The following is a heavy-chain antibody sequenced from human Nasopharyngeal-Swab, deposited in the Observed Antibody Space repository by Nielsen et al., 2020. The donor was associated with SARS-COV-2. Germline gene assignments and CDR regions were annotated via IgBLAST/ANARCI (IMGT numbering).Heavy chain of an antibody. CDR2: VSHSGSI. CDR3: ARGDLVVVPSPILGLGPFFYYFYLDV. CDR1: GGSVSSNDW. D-gene: IGHD2-2*01. J-gene: IGHJ6*03. Sequence: SETLSLTCAVSGGSVSSNDWWTWVRQSPGKGLEWIGEVSHSGSINYNPSLKSRVTLSMDKSKRQFSLRLTSVSAADTAVYFCARGDLVVVPSPILGLGPFFYYFYLDVGGKGTTVTVSS. V-gene: IGHV4-4*02.